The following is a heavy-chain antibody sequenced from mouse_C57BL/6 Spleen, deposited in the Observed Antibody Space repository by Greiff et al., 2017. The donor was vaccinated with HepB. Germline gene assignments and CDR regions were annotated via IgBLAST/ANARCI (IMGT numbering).Heavy chain of an antibody. CDR1: GYAFSSSW. D-gene: IGHD1-1*01. CDR3: ARWYYGSSRAWFAY. CDR2: IYPGDGDT. Sequence: VQLQQSGPELVKPGASVKISCKASGYAFSSSWMNWVKQRPGKGLEWIGRIYPGDGDTNYNGKFKGKATLTEDKSSSTAYMQLSSLPSEDSAVYFFARWYYGSSRAWFAYWGQGTLVTVSA. V-gene: IGHV1-82*01. J-gene: IGHJ3*01.